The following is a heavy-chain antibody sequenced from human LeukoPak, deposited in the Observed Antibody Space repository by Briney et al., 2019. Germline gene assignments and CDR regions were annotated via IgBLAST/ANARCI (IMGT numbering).Heavy chain of an antibody. Sequence: ASVKVSCKASGYTFTGYYMHWVRQAPGQGLEWMGWINPNSGGTNYAQKFQGRVTMTRDTSIGTAYMELSRLRSDDTAVYYCARRSGTISGWFDPWGQGTLVTVSS. CDR3: ARRSGTISGWFDP. CDR1: GYTFTGYY. J-gene: IGHJ5*02. D-gene: IGHD3-3*01. CDR2: INPNSGGT. V-gene: IGHV1-2*02.